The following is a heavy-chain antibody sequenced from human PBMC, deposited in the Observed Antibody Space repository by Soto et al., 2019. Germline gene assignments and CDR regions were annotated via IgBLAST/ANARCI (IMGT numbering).Heavy chain of an antibody. D-gene: IGHD5-18*01. CDR3: ARSGTAMVLVDY. V-gene: IGHV4-59*01. Sequence: SETLSLTCTVSGGSISSYFWSWIRQPPGKGLEWIGYIYYSGSTNYNPSLKSRVTISVDTSKNQFSLKLSSVTAADTAVYYCARSGTAMVLVDYWGQGTLVTVSS. J-gene: IGHJ4*02. CDR2: IYYSGST. CDR1: GGSISSYF.